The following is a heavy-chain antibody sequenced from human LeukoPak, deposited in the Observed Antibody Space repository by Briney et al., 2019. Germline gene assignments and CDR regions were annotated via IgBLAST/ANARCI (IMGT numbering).Heavy chain of an antibody. Sequence: PGGSLRLSCTASGFTFSSYAMNWVRQAPGKGLDWVSVITNGGTTYYADSVEGRFTISRDNSKSTLFLQMNSLRAEDTAIYYCTKDLSALQWAGDETTVTEGYWGQGTLVTVSS. CDR2: ITNGGTT. D-gene: IGHD4-17*01. V-gene: IGHV3-23*01. CDR1: GFTFSSYA. J-gene: IGHJ4*02. CDR3: TKDLSALQWAGDETTVTEGY.